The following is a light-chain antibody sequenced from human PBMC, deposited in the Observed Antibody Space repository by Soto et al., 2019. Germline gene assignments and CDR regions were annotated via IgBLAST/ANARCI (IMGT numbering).Light chain of an antibody. CDR3: QQHGQWPIT. CDR1: QSISNW. J-gene: IGKJ5*01. V-gene: IGKV1-5*03. CDR2: KAS. Sequence: DIQMTQSPSTLSASVGYRVTITCRASQSISNWLAWYQQKPGKAPKLLIYKASTLESGVPSRFSGSGSGTDFTFTISSLQPEDFATYYCQQHGQWPITFGQGTRLEI.